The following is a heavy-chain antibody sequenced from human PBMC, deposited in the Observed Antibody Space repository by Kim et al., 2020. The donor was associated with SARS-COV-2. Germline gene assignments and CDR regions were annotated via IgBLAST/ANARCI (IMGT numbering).Heavy chain of an antibody. V-gene: IGHV3-73*01. D-gene: IGHD1-1*01. J-gene: IGHJ3*02. CDR3: TRVPGTTLAFCDAFDI. Sequence: GGSLRLSCGASGFTFSDSAMHWVRRASGKGLEWVGRIRSKGNGYATADSASGRGRFTISRDDSRNTAYLQRNSLKTEDTAVYYCTRVPGTTLAFCDAFDIWGQGTMVAVSS. CDR1: GFTFSDSA. CDR2: IRSKGNGYAT.